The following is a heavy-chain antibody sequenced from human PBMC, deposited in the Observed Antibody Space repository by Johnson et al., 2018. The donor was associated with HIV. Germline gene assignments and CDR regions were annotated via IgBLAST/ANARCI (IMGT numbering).Heavy chain of an antibody. V-gene: IGHV3-30*04. D-gene: IGHD1-26*01. J-gene: IGHJ3*01. Sequence: QVQPVESGGGVVQPGRPLKLACVASGLTFNRFGLHWVRQAPGKGLEWVASTPFDERGKHSTDPVNRRFPLSRDNSKNALYPQLHSLRPEDTAVYYCAREGARAGAAKEALEWWGQGTMVNVS. CDR2: TPFDERGK. CDR3: AREGARAGAAKEALEW. CDR1: GLTFNRFG.